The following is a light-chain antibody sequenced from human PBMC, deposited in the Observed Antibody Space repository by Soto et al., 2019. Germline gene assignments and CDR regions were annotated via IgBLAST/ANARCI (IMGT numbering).Light chain of an antibody. CDR2: DAS. J-gene: IGKJ1*01. CDR3: QQYDKSRT. CDR1: QSVSSTD. V-gene: IGKV3D-20*01. Sequence: DIELTQAPSSLSSSLGERAALSCRASQSVSSTDLAWFQQKPGQAPRLLIYDASKREAGVPARFSGSGSGTDFTLTISRLQPEDFAVYYCQQYDKSRTFGQGTKVDIK.